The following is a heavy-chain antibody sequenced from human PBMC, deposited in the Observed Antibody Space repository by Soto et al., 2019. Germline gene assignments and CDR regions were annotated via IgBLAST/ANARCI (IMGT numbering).Heavy chain of an antibody. D-gene: IGHD1-26*01. V-gene: IGHV4-34*01. CDR3: ARGRAWDSPSVPY. CDR2: INHSGST. CDR1: GGSFSGYY. J-gene: IGHJ4*01. Sequence: QVQLQQWGAGLLKPSETLSLTCAVYGGSFSGYYWSWIRQPPGKGLEWIGEINHSGSTNYNPSLKSRVTISVDTSKNQFSLKLSSVTAADTAVYYCARGRAWDSPSVPYWGHGTLVTVSS.